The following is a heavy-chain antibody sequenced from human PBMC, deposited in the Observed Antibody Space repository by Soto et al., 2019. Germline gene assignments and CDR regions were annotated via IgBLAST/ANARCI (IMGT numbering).Heavy chain of an antibody. Sequence: EVQLVESGGVVVQPGGSLRLSCAASGFTFDDYTMHWVRQASGKGLEWVGRIRSKTNNYATVYAASVKGRFTISRDDSKNTAYLQMNSLKTEDTAVYYCARLWSEREPNFDHWGQGTLVTVSS. CDR2: IRSKTNNYAT. CDR1: GFTFDDYT. D-gene: IGHD1-26*01. CDR3: ARLWSEREPNFDH. J-gene: IGHJ4*02. V-gene: IGHV3-73*01.